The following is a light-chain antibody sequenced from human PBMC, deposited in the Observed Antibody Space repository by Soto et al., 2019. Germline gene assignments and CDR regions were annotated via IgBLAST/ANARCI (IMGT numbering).Light chain of an antibody. J-gene: IGLJ1*01. CDR1: SGHSSYA. V-gene: IGLV4-69*01. Sequence: QSVLTQSPSASASLGASVKLTCTLSSGHSSYAIAWHQQQPEKGPRYLMKLNSDGSHSKGDGIPDRFSGSSSGAERYLTISSLQSEDEADYYCQTWGTGILVFGTGTQLTVL. CDR2: LNSDGSH. CDR3: QTWGTGILV.